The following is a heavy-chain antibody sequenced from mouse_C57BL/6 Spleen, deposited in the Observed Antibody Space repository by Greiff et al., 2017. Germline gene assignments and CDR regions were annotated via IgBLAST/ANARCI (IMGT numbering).Heavy chain of an antibody. CDR2: INPYNGGT. J-gene: IGHJ1*03. CDR3: ARGDYDGSSYLWYFDV. Sequence: VQLKQSGPVLVKPGASVKMSCKASGYTFTDYYMNWVKQSPGKSLEWIGVINPYNGGTSYNQKFKGKATLTVDKSSSTAYMELNSLTSEDSAVYYCARGDYDGSSYLWYFDVWGTGTTVTVSS. V-gene: IGHV1-19*01. CDR1: GYTFTDYY. D-gene: IGHD1-1*01.